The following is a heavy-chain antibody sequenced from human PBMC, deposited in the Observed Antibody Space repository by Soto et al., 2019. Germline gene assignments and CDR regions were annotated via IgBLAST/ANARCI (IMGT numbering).Heavy chain of an antibody. CDR3: ARTLSSGLGADFQH. Sequence: PGGSLRLSCAASGFTFSSYAMSWVRQAPGKGLEWVSAISGSGGSTYYADSVKGRFTISRDNSKNTLYLQMNSLRAEDTAVYYCARTLSSGLGADFQHWGQGTLVTVSS. D-gene: IGHD6-19*01. CDR1: GFTFSSYA. J-gene: IGHJ1*01. CDR2: ISGSGGST. V-gene: IGHV3-23*01.